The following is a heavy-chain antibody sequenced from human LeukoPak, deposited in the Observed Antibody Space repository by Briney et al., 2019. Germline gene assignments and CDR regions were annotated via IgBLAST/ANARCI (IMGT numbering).Heavy chain of an antibody. CDR2: ISSSSSTI. J-gene: IGHJ6*03. Sequence: GGSLRLSCAASGFTFSSYSMNWVRQAPGKGLEWVSYISSSSSTIYYADSVKGRFTISRDNAKNSLYLQMNSLRDEDTAVYYCAREVWGRSGYSYMDVWGKGTTVTVSS. D-gene: IGHD5-12*01. CDR1: GFTFSSYS. V-gene: IGHV3-48*02. CDR3: AREVWGRSGYSYMDV.